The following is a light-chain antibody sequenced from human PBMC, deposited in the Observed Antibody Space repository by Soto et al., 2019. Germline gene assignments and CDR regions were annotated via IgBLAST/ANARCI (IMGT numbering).Light chain of an antibody. Sequence: DIQMTQSPSTLSASVGDRVTITCRASQSISSWLAWYQQKPGKAPKLLIYDASSLESGVPSRFSGSGSGTEFTLTISGLQPDDFATYYCKQYNSYWTFGQGTKV. CDR3: KQYNSYWT. CDR1: QSISSW. V-gene: IGKV1-5*01. CDR2: DAS. J-gene: IGKJ1*01.